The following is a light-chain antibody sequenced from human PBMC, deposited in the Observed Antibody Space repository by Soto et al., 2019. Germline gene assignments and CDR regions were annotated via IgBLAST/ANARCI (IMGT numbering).Light chain of an antibody. CDR2: GAS. J-gene: IGKJ1*01. Sequence: EIVLTQSPGTLSLSPVERATLSCRASQSISSSNLAWYQQKPGQAPRLLLYGASNRAAGIPDRFSGSGSGTDFTLTISRLEPEDFVVYYCQQYGRSPDWDRWTFGQGTKVEVK. V-gene: IGKV3-20*01. CDR1: QSISSSN. CDR3: QQYGRSPDWDRWT.